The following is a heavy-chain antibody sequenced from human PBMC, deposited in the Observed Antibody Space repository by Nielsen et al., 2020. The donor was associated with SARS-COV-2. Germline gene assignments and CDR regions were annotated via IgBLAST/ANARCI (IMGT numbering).Heavy chain of an antibody. J-gene: IGHJ4*02. Sequence: VRQAPGKGLEWVAVISYDGSNKYYADSVKGRFTISRDNSKNTLYLQMNSLRAEDTAVYYCAKARQNYFDYWGQGTLVTVSS. CDR2: ISYDGSNK. V-gene: IGHV3-30-3*02. CDR3: AKARQNYFDY.